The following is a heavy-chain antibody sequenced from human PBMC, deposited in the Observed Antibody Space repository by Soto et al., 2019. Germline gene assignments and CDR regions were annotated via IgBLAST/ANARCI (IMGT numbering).Heavy chain of an antibody. D-gene: IGHD3-3*01. CDR3: ARHGAIFGVANYYYYGRDV. V-gene: IGHV5-51*01. J-gene: IGHJ6*02. Sequence: GGSLKISCKGSGYSFTSYWIGWVRQMPGKGLEGMGIIYPGDSDTRYSPSFQGQVTISADKSISTAYLQWSNLNASDTAMYYCARHGAIFGVANYYYYGRDVWGQGTTVTVAS. CDR1: GYSFTSYW. CDR2: IYPGDSDT.